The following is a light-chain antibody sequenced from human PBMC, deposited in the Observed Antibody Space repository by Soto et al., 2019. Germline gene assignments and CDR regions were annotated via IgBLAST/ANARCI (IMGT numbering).Light chain of an antibody. J-gene: IGLJ1*01. CDR3: TSYTTSSTRV. Sequence: QFALTQPASVSGSPGQSIAISCTGTSSDVGIYNYVSWYQQHPGKVPKLIIYEVTNRPSGVSNRFSGSKSGNTASLIISGLQAEDEADYYCTSYTTSSTRVFGTGTKLTVL. V-gene: IGLV2-14*01. CDR2: EVT. CDR1: SSDVGIYNY.